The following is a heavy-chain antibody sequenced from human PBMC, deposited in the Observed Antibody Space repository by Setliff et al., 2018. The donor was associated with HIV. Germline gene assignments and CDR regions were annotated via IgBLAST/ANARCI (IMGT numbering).Heavy chain of an antibody. CDR1: GESFSDYS. J-gene: IGHJ4*02. CDR3: ARVEGYYDSRGYYHPY. V-gene: IGHV4-34*09. CDR2: VNHSGSA. Sequence: KPSETLSLTCAVYGESFSDYSWTWIRQPPGKGLEWIGDVNHSGSANYNPSLKSRVTISVDTAKNQFSLKLTSVTAADTAVYYCARVEGYYDSRGYYHPYWGQGTLVTVSS. D-gene: IGHD3-22*01.